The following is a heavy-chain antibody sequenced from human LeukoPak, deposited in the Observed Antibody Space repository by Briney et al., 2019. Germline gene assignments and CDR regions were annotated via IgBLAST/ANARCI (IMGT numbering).Heavy chain of an antibody. CDR1: GFTFDDYA. CDR2: ITGDGGTT. J-gene: IGHJ4*02. V-gene: IGHV3-43*02. CDR3: AKGHFGAGHY. Sequence: QLGGSLRLSCAASGFTFDDYAMHWFRQPPGRGLQWVSLITGDGGTTSYADSVKGRFTISRDNSKNSLYLHMNSLRNEDTALYYCAKGHFGAGHYWGQGTLVTVSS. D-gene: IGHD3-3*01.